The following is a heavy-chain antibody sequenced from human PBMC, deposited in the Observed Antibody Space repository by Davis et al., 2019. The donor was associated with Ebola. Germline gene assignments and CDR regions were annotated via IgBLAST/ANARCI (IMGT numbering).Heavy chain of an antibody. J-gene: IGHJ4*02. Sequence: GESLKISCASSGFTFSSSAMHWVRQAPGKGLEWVAVISHDGSDKYYADSVKGRFTISRDNAKRSLFLQMNSLRAEDTALYYCTRGGYDGAGSIPFDFWGQGTLVTVSS. CDR3: TRGGYDGAGSIPFDF. D-gene: IGHD3-3*01. CDR2: ISHDGSDK. CDR1: GFTFSSSA. V-gene: IGHV3-30*04.